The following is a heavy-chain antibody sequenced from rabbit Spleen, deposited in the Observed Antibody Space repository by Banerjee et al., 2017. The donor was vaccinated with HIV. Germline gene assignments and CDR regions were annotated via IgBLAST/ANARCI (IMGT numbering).Heavy chain of an antibody. CDR1: GVSFSGSSY. D-gene: IGHD1-1*01. J-gene: IGHJ6*01. CDR3: ARDTSSSFSSSGMDL. Sequence: QSLEESGGDLVKPGASLTLTCIASGVSFSGSSYMCWVRQAPGKGLEWIACIEGGSSGFTSFAGGAKGRFTIPKTPSPTVTLQMTSLTAAATATYFCARDTSSSFSSSGMDLWARAPPSPS. CDR2: IEGGSSGFT. V-gene: IGHV1S40*01.